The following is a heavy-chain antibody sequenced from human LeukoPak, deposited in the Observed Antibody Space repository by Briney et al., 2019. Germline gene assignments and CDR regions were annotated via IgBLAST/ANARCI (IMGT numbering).Heavy chain of an antibody. CDR2: IKSRADGGTS. V-gene: IGHV3-15*01. D-gene: IGHD1-26*01. CDR1: GFTVSSNY. J-gene: IGHJ6*03. CDR3: TTSEWELLRFYYYYMDV. Sequence: GGSLRLSCAASGFTVSSNYMSWVRQAPGKGLEWVGRIKSRADGGTSHYAAPVTGRFTISRDDSKNTLYLQMNSLEIEDTAVYYCTTSEWELLRFYYYYMDVWGKGTTVTVSS.